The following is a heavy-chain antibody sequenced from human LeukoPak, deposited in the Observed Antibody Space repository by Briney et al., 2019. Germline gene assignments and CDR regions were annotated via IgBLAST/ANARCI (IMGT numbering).Heavy chain of an antibody. CDR2: INHSGST. CDR3: ARVAVWGEYQLLSKSRRRPYFDY. D-gene: IGHD2-2*01. CDR1: GGSFSGYY. V-gene: IGHV4-34*01. Sequence: SETLSLTCAVYGGSFSGYYWSWIRQPPGKGLEWIGEINHSGSTNYNPSLKSRVTISVDTSKNQFSLKLSSVTAADTAVYYCARVAVWGEYQLLSKSRRRPYFDYWGQGTLATVSS. J-gene: IGHJ4*02.